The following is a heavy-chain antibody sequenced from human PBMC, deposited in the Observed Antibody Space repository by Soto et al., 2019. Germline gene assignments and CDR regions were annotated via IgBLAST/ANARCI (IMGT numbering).Heavy chain of an antibody. CDR1: RFTFSSYA. D-gene: IGHD3-3*01. CDR2: ITGSGDSI. Sequence: PGGSLRLSCAASRFTFSSYAMSWVRQAPGKGLEWVSGITGSGDSIYYADSVKGRFTISRDNSKNTLYLQMNSLRAGDTAVYYCAKMGNYDFWSGLRYFDYWGQGTRVTVS. CDR3: AKMGNYDFWSGLRYFDY. J-gene: IGHJ4*02. V-gene: IGHV3-23*01.